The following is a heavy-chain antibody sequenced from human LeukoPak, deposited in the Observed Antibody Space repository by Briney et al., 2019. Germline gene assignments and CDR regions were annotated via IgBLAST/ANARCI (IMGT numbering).Heavy chain of an antibody. CDR2: INPIFGTA. CDR3: ARGIARGSGSHPYYYYYMDV. CDR1: GGTFSSYA. D-gene: IGHD3-10*01. J-gene: IGHJ6*03. V-gene: IGHV1-69*05. Sequence: ASVKVSCKASGGTFSSYAISWVRQAPGQGLEWMGEINPIFGTANYAQKFQGRVTITTDESTSTAYMELSSLRSEDTAVYYCARGIARGSGSHPYYYYYMDVWGKGTTVTVSS.